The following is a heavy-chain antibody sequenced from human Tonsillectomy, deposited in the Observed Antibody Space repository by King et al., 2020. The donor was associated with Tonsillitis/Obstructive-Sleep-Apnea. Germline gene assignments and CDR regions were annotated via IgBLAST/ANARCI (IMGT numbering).Heavy chain of an antibody. D-gene: IGHD3-3*01. V-gene: IGHV1-18*01. CDR2: ISAYNGNT. CDR1: GYTFTSYG. Sequence: QLVQSGAEVKKPGASVKVSCKASGYTFTSYGISWVRQAPGQGLEWMGWISAYNGNTNYAQKLQGRVTMTTDTSTSTAYMELRSLRSDDTAVYYCARASYYDFWSGYLAGYYYGMDVWGQGTTVTVSS. CDR3: ARASYYDFWSGYLAGYYYGMDV. J-gene: IGHJ6*02.